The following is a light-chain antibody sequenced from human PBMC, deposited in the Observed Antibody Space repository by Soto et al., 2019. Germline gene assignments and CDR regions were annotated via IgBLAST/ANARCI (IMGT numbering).Light chain of an antibody. CDR1: QSVTSN. V-gene: IGKV3D-15*01. Sequence: EIVMTRSPATLSVSPGQRATLSCRASQSVTSNLAWYQQRPGQAPRLLIYGASSRATGIPDRFSGSGSGTEFTLTISSLQSEDFAVYYCQQYKKWPRTFGQGTKVEIK. CDR3: QQYKKWPRT. J-gene: IGKJ1*01. CDR2: GAS.